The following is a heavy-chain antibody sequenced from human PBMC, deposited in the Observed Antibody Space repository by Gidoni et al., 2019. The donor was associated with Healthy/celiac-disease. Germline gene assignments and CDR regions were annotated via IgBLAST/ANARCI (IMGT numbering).Heavy chain of an antibody. V-gene: IGHV4-34*01. CDR3: ARGGLGSWFDY. D-gene: IGHD1-26*01. J-gene: IGHJ4*02. Sequence: QVQLQQWGAGLLEPSATLSITCAVYGGSFRGYYWIWIRQPPGTGLEWIGEIHHSGSTNYNPSLKSRVTISVDTSKNQFSLKLSSVTAADTAVYYCARGGLGSWFDYWGQGTLVTVSS. CDR1: GGSFRGYY. CDR2: IHHSGST.